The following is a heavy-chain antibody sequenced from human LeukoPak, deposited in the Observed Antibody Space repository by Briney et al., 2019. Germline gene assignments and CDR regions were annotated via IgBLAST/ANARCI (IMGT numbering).Heavy chain of an antibody. V-gene: IGHV4-59*08. J-gene: IGHJ5*02. CDR2: IYCSGST. Sequence: PSETLSLTCTVSGGSISSYYWSWIRQPPGKGLEWIGYIYCSGSTNYNPSLKSRVTISVDTSKNQFSLKLSSVTAADTAMYYCARLPTNDWFDPWGQGTLVTVSS. CDR1: GGSISSYY. CDR3: ARLPTNDWFDP. D-gene: IGHD5-24*01.